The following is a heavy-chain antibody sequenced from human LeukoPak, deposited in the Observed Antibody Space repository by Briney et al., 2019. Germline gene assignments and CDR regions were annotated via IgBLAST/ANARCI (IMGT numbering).Heavy chain of an antibody. CDR1: GGSFGGYY. CDR2: INHSGST. V-gene: IGHV4-34*01. Sequence: SSETLSLTCAVYGGSFGGYYWSWIRQPPGKGLEWIGEINHSGSTNYNPSLKSRVTISVDTSKNQFSLKLSSVTAADTAVYYCARRRGGNMVRGVIGWFDPWGQGTLVTVSS. J-gene: IGHJ5*02. D-gene: IGHD3-10*01. CDR3: ARRRGGNMVRGVIGWFDP.